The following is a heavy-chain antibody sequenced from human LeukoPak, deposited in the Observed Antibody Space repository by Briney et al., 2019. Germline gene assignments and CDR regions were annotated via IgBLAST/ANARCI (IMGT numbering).Heavy chain of an antibody. CDR3: ARGFTPYYYYYMDV. Sequence: SETLSLTCAVYGGSFNGYYWSWIRQPPGKGLEWIGEINHSGSTNYNPSLKSRVTISVDTSKNQFSLKLSSVTAADTAVYYCARGFTPYYYYYMDVWGKGTTVTVSS. J-gene: IGHJ6*03. CDR2: INHSGST. CDR1: GGSFNGYY. V-gene: IGHV4-34*01.